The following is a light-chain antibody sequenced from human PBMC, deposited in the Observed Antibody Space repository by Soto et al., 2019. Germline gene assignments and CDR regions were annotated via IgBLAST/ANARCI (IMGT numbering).Light chain of an antibody. J-gene: IGLJ1*01. CDR3: SSYTSSSIYV. CDR2: EGT. V-gene: IGLV2-23*01. Sequence: QSVLTQPASVSGSPGQSITVSCAGTSSDVGGYNLVSWYQQHPGKAPKPIIYEGTERPSGISPRFSGSKSGNTASLTISGLQAGDEADYYCSSYTSSSIYVFGSGTKVTVL. CDR1: SSDVGGYNL.